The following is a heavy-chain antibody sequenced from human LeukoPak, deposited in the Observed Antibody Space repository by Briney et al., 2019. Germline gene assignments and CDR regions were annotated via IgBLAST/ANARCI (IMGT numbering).Heavy chain of an antibody. J-gene: IGHJ4*02. Sequence: SETLSLTCTVSGYPISSGYYWGWTRQPPGKGLEWIGSIYHSGSTYYNPSLKSRVTISVDTSKNQFSLKLSSVTAADTAVYYCARGVSGLGYWGQGTLVTVSS. CDR1: GYPISSGYY. D-gene: IGHD2-21*01. CDR2: IYHSGST. CDR3: ARGVSGLGY. V-gene: IGHV4-38-2*02.